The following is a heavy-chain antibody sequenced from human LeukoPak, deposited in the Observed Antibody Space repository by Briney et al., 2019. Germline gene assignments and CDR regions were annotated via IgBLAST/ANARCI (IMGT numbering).Heavy chain of an antibody. D-gene: IGHD4/OR15-4a*01. CDR1: GFTFKDLC. Sequence: GGSLRLACAASGFTFKDLCMDWVRHARGEGLECVVRIVDSANNYTTDYDTSVKGRCTISRHDARSSLFLQMNSLKTEDTRVYYGVRGRHGASFDYWGEGTLVTVS. CDR2: IVDSANNYTT. CDR3: VRGRHGASFDY. V-gene: IGHV3-72*01. J-gene: IGHJ4*02.